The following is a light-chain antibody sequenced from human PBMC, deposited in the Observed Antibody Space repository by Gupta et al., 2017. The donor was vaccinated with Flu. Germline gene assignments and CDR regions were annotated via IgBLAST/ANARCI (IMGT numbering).Light chain of an antibody. CDR3: QSYDSITSDVM. CDR2: EDN. J-gene: IGLJ3*02. V-gene: IGLV6-57*01. CDR1: GGSIATNY. Sequence: NSMPTPPHSLPDSPGKTATITCTRSGGSIATNYVQWYQQRPGRSPTAVIYEDNQRPSGVPDRLSCSIASSSTSASLTISGLKTEDEADYFCQSYDSITSDVMFGGGTKLTVL.